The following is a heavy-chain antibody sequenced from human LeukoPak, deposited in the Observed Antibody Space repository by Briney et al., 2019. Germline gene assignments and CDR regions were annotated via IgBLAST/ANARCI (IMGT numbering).Heavy chain of an antibody. D-gene: IGHD3-22*01. CDR3: ARDSSGYYWFDY. V-gene: IGHV3-53*01. Sequence: GGSLRLSCAASGFTVSSNYMSWVRQAPGKGLEWVSVIYSGGSTYYADSVKGRFTISRDNSKNTLYLQMNSLRVEDTVVYYCARDSSGYYWFDYWGQGTLVTVSS. CDR1: GFTVSSNY. CDR2: IYSGGST. J-gene: IGHJ4*02.